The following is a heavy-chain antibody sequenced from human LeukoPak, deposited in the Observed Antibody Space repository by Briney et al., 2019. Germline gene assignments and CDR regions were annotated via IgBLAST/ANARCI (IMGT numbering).Heavy chain of an antibody. D-gene: IGHD2-2*02. CDR1: GFTFSSYS. V-gene: IGHV3-48*01. CDR2: ISRGSSTI. J-gene: IGHJ4*02. CDR3: ARDSNPAGYCSSTSCYSSFDY. Sequence: GGSLRLSCAASGFTFSSYSMNWVRQAPGKGLEWVSYISRGSSTIFYADSVQARFTISRDNAQNSLYLQMNSLRAEDTAVYYCARDSNPAGYCSSTSCYSSFDYWGQGTLVTVSS.